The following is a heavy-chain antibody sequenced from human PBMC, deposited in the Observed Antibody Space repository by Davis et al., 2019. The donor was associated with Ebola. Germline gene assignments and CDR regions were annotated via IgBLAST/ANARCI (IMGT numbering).Heavy chain of an antibody. CDR1: GFILTNYA. CDR3: ARASFGYNSGWYADY. D-gene: IGHD6-19*01. Sequence: AASVKVSCKASGFILTNYAIHWVRQAPGQRLEWMGWVHGDNGNTKYSQRFQGRVTITTDTSASTVYLDLTSLRSDDTAVFYCARASFGYNSGWYADYWGPGSLVTVSS. J-gene: IGHJ4*02. CDR2: VHGDNGNT. V-gene: IGHV1-3*01.